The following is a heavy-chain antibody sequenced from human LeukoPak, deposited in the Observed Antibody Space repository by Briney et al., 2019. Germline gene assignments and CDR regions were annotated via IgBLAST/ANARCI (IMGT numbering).Heavy chain of an antibody. D-gene: IGHD3-22*01. CDR3: AGQMGVVVPTRYRNWFDP. Sequence: GASVKVSRKASGYTFTGSYIHSVRQAPGKGLEWMGGFDPEDGETIYAQKFQGRVTMTEDTSTDTAYMELSSLRSEDTAVYYCAGQMGVVVPTRYRNWFDPWGQGTLVTVSS. CDR1: GYTFTGSY. V-gene: IGHV1-24*01. J-gene: IGHJ5*02. CDR2: FDPEDGET.